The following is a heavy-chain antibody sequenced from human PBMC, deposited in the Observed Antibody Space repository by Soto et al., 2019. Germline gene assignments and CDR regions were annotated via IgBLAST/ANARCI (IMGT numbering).Heavy chain of an antibody. CDR2: ISSSGSTI. D-gene: IGHD2-15*01. CDR3: ARDSNPPYCSGGSCRTFDY. CDR1: GCTFSDYY. V-gene: IGHV3-11*01. Sequence: GGSLRLSCAASGCTFSDYYMSWIRQAPGKGLEWVSYISSSGSTIYYADSVKGRFTISRDNAKNSLYLQMNSLRAEDTAVYYCARDSNPPYCSGGSCRTFDYWGQGTLVTVSS. J-gene: IGHJ4*02.